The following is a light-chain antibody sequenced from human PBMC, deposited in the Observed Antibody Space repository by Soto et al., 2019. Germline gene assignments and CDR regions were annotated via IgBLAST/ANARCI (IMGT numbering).Light chain of an antibody. CDR3: SSYTTATTRV. CDR1: SSDVGAYNY. CDR2: DVS. J-gene: IGLJ3*02. V-gene: IGLV2-14*01. Sequence: QSALTQPASVSGSPGQSITISCTGTSSDVGAYNYVSWYQQHPGKAPKLMIFDVSNRPSGVSNRVSASKSGNTASLTISGLQAEDEADYYCSSYTTATTRVFGGGTKLTVL.